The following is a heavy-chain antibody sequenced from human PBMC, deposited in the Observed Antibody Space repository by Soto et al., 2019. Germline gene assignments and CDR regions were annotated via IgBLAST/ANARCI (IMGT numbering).Heavy chain of an antibody. CDR2: MSHSGGT. CDR3: ARVERGTATTVVDAFDI. D-gene: IGHD1-1*01. CDR1: GGFVSSGSYY. V-gene: IGHV4-34*01. Sequence: QVQLQQWGAGLLKPSETLSLTCAVDGGFVSSGSYYWSWIRQPPGKGLEWIGEMSHSGGTHFNPYLKGRVTISVDTSKNQFSLKMSSVTAADTALYYCARVERGTATTVVDAFDIWGPGTMVTVSS. J-gene: IGHJ3*02.